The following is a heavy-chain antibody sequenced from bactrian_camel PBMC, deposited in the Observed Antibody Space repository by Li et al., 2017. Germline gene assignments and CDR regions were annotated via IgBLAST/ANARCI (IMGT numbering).Heavy chain of an antibody. D-gene: IGHD6*01. CDR3: MAERFSGLNVFMEYGGSW. CDR1: GYTYSNYV. J-gene: IGHJ4*01. CDR2: IDTDHGGGAT. V-gene: IGHV3S31*01. Sequence: DVQLVESGGGSVQAGGSQRLSCVGSGYTYSNYVMGWFRQTPGKEREGVSGIDTDHGGGATYYADSVKGRFTISHDKASNTVYLQMDNLQPEDTSMYQCMAERFSGLNVFMEYGGSWRGPGTQVTVS.